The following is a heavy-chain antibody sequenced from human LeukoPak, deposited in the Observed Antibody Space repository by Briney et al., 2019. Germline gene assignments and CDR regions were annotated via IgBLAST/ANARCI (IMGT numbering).Heavy chain of an antibody. V-gene: IGHV3-21*01. CDR2: ISSSSSYI. CDR1: GFIFSNYG. Sequence: PGRSLRLSCAASGFIFSNYGMNWVRQAPGKGLEWVSSISSSSSYIYYADSVKGRFTISRDNAKNSLYLQMNSLRAEDTAVYYCARDQGDYFDYWGQGTLVTVSS. J-gene: IGHJ4*02. CDR3: ARDQGDYFDY.